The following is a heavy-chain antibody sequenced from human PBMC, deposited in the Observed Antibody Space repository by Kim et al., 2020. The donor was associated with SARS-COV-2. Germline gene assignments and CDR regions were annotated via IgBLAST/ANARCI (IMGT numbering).Heavy chain of an antibody. CDR3: ARLSMSEGFNY. D-gene: IGHD2-21*01. CDR1: GGSFSSSSYY. CDR2: IYYSGST. V-gene: IGHV4-39*01. Sequence: SETLSLTCTVSGGSFSSSSYYWGWIRQPPGKGLEWIGSIYYSGSTYYNPSLKSRVTISVDTSKNQFSLKLSSVTAADTAVYYCARLSMSEGFNYWGQGT. J-gene: IGHJ4*02.